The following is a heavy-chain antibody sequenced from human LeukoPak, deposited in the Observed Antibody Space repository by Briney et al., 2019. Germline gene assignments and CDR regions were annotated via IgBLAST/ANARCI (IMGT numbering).Heavy chain of an antibody. D-gene: IGHD1-26*01. CDR3: ARGGRWELPRPYAFDI. CDR1: GYTFSNYG. CDR2: IRGDNGNT. V-gene: IGHV1-18*01. Sequence: GASVKVSCKASGYTFSNYGISWVRQAPGQGLEWVGWIRGDNGNTNYAQKLQGRVTMTTDTSTSTAYMELRSLRSDDTAVYYCARGGRWELPRPYAFDIWGQGTMVTVSS. J-gene: IGHJ3*02.